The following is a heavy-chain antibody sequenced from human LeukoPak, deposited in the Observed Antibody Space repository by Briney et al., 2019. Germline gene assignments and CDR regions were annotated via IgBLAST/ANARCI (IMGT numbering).Heavy chain of an antibody. Sequence: GESLKISCQSSGYSLTSYWFGWVRQMPGKGLEWMGIIYPGDSETRYNPSFQGQVSISVDKSYRTAYLQWSSLKASDTAVYYCARLYYFGSGSFGYFDYWGQGTLVTVSS. J-gene: IGHJ4*02. CDR1: GYSLTSYW. CDR2: IYPGDSET. D-gene: IGHD3-10*01. V-gene: IGHV5-51*01. CDR3: ARLYYFGSGSFGYFDY.